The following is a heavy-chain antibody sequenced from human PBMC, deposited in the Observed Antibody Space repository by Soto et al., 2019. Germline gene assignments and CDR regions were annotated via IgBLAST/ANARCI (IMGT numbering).Heavy chain of an antibody. CDR2: ISAYNGNT. CDR3: ARGSVGYYDFWSGYYNFDY. Sequence: GASVKVSCKASGYTFTSYGISWVRQAPGQGLEWMGWISAYNGNTNYAQKLQGRVTMTTDTSTSTAYMELRSLRSDDTAVYYCARGSVGYYDFWSGYYNFDYWGQGTLVTVSS. CDR1: GYTFTSYG. D-gene: IGHD3-3*01. V-gene: IGHV1-18*01. J-gene: IGHJ4*02.